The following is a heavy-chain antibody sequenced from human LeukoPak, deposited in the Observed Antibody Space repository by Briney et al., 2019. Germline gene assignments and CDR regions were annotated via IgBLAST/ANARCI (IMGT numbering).Heavy chain of an antibody. D-gene: IGHD6-13*01. CDR1: GYTFTSYG. J-gene: IGHJ4*02. CDR2: ISAYNGNT. Sequence: ASVKVSCKASGYTFTSYGISWVRQAPGQGLEWMGWISAYNGNTNYAQKFQGRVTMTRDTSTSTVYMELSSLRSEDTAVYYCARVSSSIDYWGQGTLVTVSS. CDR3: ARVSSSIDY. V-gene: IGHV1-18*01.